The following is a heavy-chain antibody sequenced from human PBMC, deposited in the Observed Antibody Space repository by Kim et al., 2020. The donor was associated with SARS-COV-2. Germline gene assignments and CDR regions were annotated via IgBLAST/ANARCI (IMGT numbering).Heavy chain of an antibody. V-gene: IGHV3-33*01. CDR1: GFTFSSYG. CDR2: IWYDGSSK. CDR3: ARGNRRSPNDY. D-gene: IGHD1-1*01. J-gene: IGHJ4*02. Sequence: GGSLRLSCAASGFTFSSYGMHWVRQAPGKGLEWVAVIWYDGSSKYYADSVKGRFTISRDNSKNTLYLQMNSLRAEDTAVYYCARGNRRSPNDYWGQGTLVTVSS.